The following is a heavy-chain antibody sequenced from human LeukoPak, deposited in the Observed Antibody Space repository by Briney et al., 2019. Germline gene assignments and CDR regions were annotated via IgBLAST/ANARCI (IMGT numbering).Heavy chain of an antibody. CDR3: ARDLWSDYYDSSGYYFDY. Sequence: SETLSLTCTVSGGSISSSSYYWGWIRQPPGKGLEWIGSIYYSGSTYYNPSLKSRVTISVDTSKNQFSLKLSSVTAADTAVYYCARDLWSDYYDSSGYYFDYWGQGTLVTVSS. J-gene: IGHJ4*02. CDR1: GGSISSSSYY. V-gene: IGHV4-39*07. CDR2: IYYSGST. D-gene: IGHD3-22*01.